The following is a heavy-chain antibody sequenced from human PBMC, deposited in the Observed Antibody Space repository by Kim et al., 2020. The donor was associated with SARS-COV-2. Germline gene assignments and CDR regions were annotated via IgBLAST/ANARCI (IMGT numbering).Heavy chain of an antibody. J-gene: IGHJ5*02. CDR2: IYSGGST. CDR3: ARGLAAPPLGWFDP. V-gene: IGHV3-53*01. CDR1: GFTVSSNY. D-gene: IGHD6-13*01. Sequence: GGSLRLSCAASGFTVSSNYMSWVRQAPGKGLEWVSVIYSGGSTYYADSVKGRFTISRDNSKNTLYLQMNSLRAEDTAVYYCARGLAAPPLGWFDPWGQGTLVTVSS.